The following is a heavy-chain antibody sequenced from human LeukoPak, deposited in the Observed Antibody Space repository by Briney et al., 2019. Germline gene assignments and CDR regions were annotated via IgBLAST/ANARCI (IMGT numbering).Heavy chain of an antibody. CDR1: GGSFSGYY. Sequence: SETLSLTXAVYGGSFSGYYWSWIRQPPGKGLEWIGEINHSGSTNYNPSLKSRVTISVDTSKNQFSLKLSSVTAADTAVYYCARGYWYFDLWGRGTLVTVSS. CDR2: INHSGST. V-gene: IGHV4-34*01. J-gene: IGHJ2*01. CDR3: ARGYWYFDL.